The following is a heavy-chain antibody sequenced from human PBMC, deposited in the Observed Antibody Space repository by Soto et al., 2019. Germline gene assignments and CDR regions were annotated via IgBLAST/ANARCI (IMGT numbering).Heavy chain of an antibody. CDR1: GFTFSSYA. Sequence: QVQLVESGGGVVQPGRSLRLSCAASGFTFSSYAMHWVRQAPCKGLEWVAVISYDGSNKYYADSVKGRFTISRDNSKNTLYLQMNSLRAEDTAVYYCARDPLVGDYYYGMDVWGQGTTVTVSS. V-gene: IGHV3-30-3*01. J-gene: IGHJ6*02. CDR3: ARDPLVGDYYYGMDV. CDR2: ISYDGSNK. D-gene: IGHD2-15*01.